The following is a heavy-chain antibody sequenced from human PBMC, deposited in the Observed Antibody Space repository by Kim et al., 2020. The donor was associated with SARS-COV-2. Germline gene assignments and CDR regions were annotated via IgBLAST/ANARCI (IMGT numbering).Heavy chain of an antibody. V-gene: IGHV1-2*02. CDR1: GYTFTDNY. CDR2: INPNGGAT. J-gene: IGHJ5*01. Sequence: ASVKVSCKASGYTFTDNYIHWVRQAPGQGLEWMGWINPNGGATKYAQKFQGSVTMTRDTSISTFYMELNRLKSDDSAVYYCARGFGSSWFDYWGQGSLVTVSS. CDR3: ARGFGSSWFDY. D-gene: IGHD6-13*01.